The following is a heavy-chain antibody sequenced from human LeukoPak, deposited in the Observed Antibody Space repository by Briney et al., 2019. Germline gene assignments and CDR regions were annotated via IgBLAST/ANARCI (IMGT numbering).Heavy chain of an antibody. D-gene: IGHD7-27*01. CDR3: ARDREAVANWGYDWFDP. CDR2: IYTSGST. Sequence: PSETLSLTCTGSGVAVSSYYWSWIRQPAGKGLEWIGRIYTSGSTNYNPSLNSRVTMSVDTSKHQSSLKLSSVNAADTAVYYCARDREAVANWGYDWFDPWGQGTLVTVSS. J-gene: IGHJ5*02. V-gene: IGHV4-4*07. CDR1: GVAVSSYY.